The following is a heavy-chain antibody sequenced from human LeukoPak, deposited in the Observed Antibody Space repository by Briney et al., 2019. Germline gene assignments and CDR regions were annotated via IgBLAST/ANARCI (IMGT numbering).Heavy chain of an antibody. Sequence: SETLSLTCTVSGGSISSSSYYWGWIRQPPGKGLEWIGSIYYSGSTYYNPSLKSRVTISVDTSKNQFSLKLSSVTAADTAVYYCAREVLWLGESNRGAYWGQGTLVTVSS. J-gene: IGHJ4*02. D-gene: IGHD3-10*01. CDR2: IYYSGST. CDR3: AREVLWLGESNRGAY. CDR1: GGSISSSSYY. V-gene: IGHV4-39*07.